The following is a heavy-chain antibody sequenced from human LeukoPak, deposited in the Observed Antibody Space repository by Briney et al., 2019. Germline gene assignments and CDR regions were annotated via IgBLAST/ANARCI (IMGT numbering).Heavy chain of an antibody. V-gene: IGHV3-11*01. CDR3: AGTDSYYYDSSGYYLDY. CDR1: GFTFSDYY. CDR2: ISSSGSTI. Sequence: PGGSLRLSCAASGFTFSDYYMSWIRQAPGKGLEWVSYISSSGSTIYYADSVKGRFTISRDNAKNSLYLQMNSLRAEDTAVYYCAGTDSYYYDSSGYYLDYWGQGTLVTVSS. D-gene: IGHD3-22*01. J-gene: IGHJ4*02.